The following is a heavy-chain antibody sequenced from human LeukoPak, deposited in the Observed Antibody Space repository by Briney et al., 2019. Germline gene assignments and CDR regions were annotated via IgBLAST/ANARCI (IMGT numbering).Heavy chain of an antibody. CDR2: INPNSGGT. J-gene: IGHJ4*02. Sequence: ASVKVSCKASGYTFTGYYMHWVRQAPGQGLEWMGWINPNSGGTNYAQKFQGWVTMTTDTSTSTAYMELRSLRSDDTAVYYCARDRWFYSSSPPGYWGQGTLVTVSS. CDR1: GYTFTGYY. V-gene: IGHV1-2*04. CDR3: ARDRWFYSSSPPGY. D-gene: IGHD6-13*01.